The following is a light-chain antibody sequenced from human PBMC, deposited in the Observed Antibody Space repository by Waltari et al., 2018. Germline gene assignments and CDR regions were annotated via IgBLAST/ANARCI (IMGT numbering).Light chain of an antibody. J-gene: IGLJ3*02. CDR3: CSYAGSSTFDWV. V-gene: IGLV2-23*02. CDR1: NSDVGSYDR. Sequence: QSALTQPASVSGSPGQSITISCPGPNSDVGSYDRVSWYQQHPGKAPKVMISEVSKRPSGVSNRFSGSKSGNTASLTISGLQAEDEADYYCCSYAGSSTFDWVFGGGTKLTVL. CDR2: EVS.